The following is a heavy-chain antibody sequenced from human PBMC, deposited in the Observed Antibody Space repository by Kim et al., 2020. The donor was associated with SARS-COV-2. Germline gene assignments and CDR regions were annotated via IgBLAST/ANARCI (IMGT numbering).Heavy chain of an antibody. D-gene: IGHD3-10*01. CDR1: GDSIGSGTSY. CDR2: IYFGGTT. Sequence: SETLSLTCTVSGDSIGSGTSYWGWIRQPPGKGLEWIGSIYFGGTTYHHPSLKARVTISVDTSKNQFSLTLNSVTVADTAVYFCGRQPLPYGSGRFDYWGQGTLVTVSS. J-gene: IGHJ4*02. V-gene: IGHV4-39*01. CDR3: GRQPLPYGSGRFDY.